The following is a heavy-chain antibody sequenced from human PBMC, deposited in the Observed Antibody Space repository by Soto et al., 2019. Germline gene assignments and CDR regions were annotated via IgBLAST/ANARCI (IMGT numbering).Heavy chain of an antibody. CDR1: GFSLTTSGVG. Sequence: QITLNESGPTQVKPRQTLTLTCTFSGFSLTTSGVGVGWIRQSPGKPPEWLALIYWDDDKRYSPSLKSTLTITKDTSKNQVVLTRADLDPADTATYYCAHRVLRTVFGLVTTTAIYFDFWGQGTPVAVSS. CDR2: IYWDDDK. V-gene: IGHV2-5*02. CDR3: AHRVLRTVFGLVTTTAIYFDF. J-gene: IGHJ4*02. D-gene: IGHD3-3*01.